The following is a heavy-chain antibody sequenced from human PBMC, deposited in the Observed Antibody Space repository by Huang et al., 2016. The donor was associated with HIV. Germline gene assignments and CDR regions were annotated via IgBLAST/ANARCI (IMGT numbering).Heavy chain of an antibody. J-gene: IGHJ6*03. Sequence: QLLLQESGPGLVKPSEALALTCAVSGGSIRSSDYHWGWIRQPPGKGVEWIGSIDYTGSTHYSPSLKSRVTIAVDTSKNRFFLNLTSLTAADTAVYYCARHREGPVAYYSGWGSHLNYMDVWGRGRTVVVSS. CDR3: ARHREGPVAYYSGWGSHLNYMDV. V-gene: IGHV4-39*01. CDR2: IDYTGST. D-gene: IGHD3-10*01. CDR1: GGSIRSSDYH.